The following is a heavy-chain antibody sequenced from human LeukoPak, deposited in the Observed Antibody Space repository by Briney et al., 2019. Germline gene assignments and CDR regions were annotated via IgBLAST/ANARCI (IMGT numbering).Heavy chain of an antibody. Sequence: PGGSLRLSCAASGFTFSSYAMSWVRQAPGKGLEWVLGISGSGASTYYEDSVKGRFTISRDNSKNTLFLQMNSMRVEDTAVYYCSKTVIYGSEQSDYWGQGTLVTVSS. D-gene: IGHD3-10*01. J-gene: IGHJ4*02. CDR2: ISGSGAST. CDR1: GFTFSSYA. CDR3: SKTVIYGSEQSDY. V-gene: IGHV3-23*01.